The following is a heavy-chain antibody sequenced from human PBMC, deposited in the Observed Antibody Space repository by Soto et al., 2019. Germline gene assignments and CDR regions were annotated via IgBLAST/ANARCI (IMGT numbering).Heavy chain of an antibody. CDR1: GGSIISYY. Sequence: KHSETLSLTCTVSGGSIISYYWSWIRQPPGKGLEWIGYIYYSGSTNYNPSLKSRVTISVDTSKNQFSLKLSSVTAADTAVYYCARGWRQREPLGYWGQGTLVTVSS. CDR2: IYYSGST. V-gene: IGHV4-59*01. CDR3: ARGWRQREPLGY. D-gene: IGHD6-25*01. J-gene: IGHJ4*02.